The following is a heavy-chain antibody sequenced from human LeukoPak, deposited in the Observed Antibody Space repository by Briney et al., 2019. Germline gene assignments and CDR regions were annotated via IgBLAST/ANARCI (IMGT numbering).Heavy chain of an antibody. CDR2: ISQNGYT. CDR1: GASIGSYY. J-gene: IGHJ6*02. V-gene: IGHV4-59*08. Sequence: SETLSLTCTVSGASIGSYYWSWIRQPPGKGLAWIGYISQNGYTKYTPSLKSRVTISRDTSENQFSLILSSVTAADTAVYYCTRHDVVAVIGHGMAVWGQGTTVTVSS. CDR3: TRHDVVAVIGHGMAV. D-gene: IGHD2-15*01.